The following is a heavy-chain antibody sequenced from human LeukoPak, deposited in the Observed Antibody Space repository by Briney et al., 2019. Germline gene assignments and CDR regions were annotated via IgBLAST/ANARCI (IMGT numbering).Heavy chain of an antibody. CDR3: ARIGMENFYDL. Sequence: GGSLRLSCAGAGFTFSGFSMHWVRQTPGRGLEYVSAINGAEDRTYYADSGKGRFSISRDNSKNTLYLQMGNLRGEDMALYFCARIGMENFYDLWGQGTLVTVSA. D-gene: IGHD1-7*01. V-gene: IGHV3-64*02. CDR1: GFTFSGFS. J-gene: IGHJ5*02. CDR2: INGAEDRT.